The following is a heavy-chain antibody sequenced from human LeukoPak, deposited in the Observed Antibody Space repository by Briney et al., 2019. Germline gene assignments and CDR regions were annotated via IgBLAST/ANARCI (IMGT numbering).Heavy chain of an antibody. J-gene: IGHJ4*02. CDR1: GGSFSGYY. CDR3: ARVKAAGSVDY. Sequence: SETLSLTCAVYGGSFSGYYWSWIRQSPGKGLECIGYIHYTGSTNYNPSLKSRVTISVDTSKNQFSLKLSSVTAADTAVYYCARVKAAGSVDYWGQGTLVTVSS. D-gene: IGHD1-14*01. CDR2: IHYTGST. V-gene: IGHV4-59*01.